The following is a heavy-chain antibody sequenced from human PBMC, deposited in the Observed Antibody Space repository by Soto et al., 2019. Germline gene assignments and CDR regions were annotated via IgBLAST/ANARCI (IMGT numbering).Heavy chain of an antibody. V-gene: IGHV4-59*12. Sequence: SETLSLTCTVSADSFRNYYWTWIRQPPGKGLEWIGFIYYGGSTTYNPSLKSRVTMSVDTSKNQFSLRLNSLTAADTAVYYCARGEGRSWAQPYYYGMDVWGQGTTVTVS. D-gene: IGHD6-13*01. CDR3: ARGEGRSWAQPYYYGMDV. J-gene: IGHJ6*02. CDR1: ADSFRNYY. CDR2: IYYGGST.